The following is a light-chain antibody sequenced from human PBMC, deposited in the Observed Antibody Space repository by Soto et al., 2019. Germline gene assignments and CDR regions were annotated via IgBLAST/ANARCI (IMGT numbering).Light chain of an antibody. Sequence: DIQMTQSPSFVSASIGDRVTITCRASQGIGSWLAWYQQVPGRAPRLLIFPASPFRSLVSSRFRGSGSGPDFTLTITSLQPEDFATYFCLQANYFPVTFGEETKVEMK. CDR2: PAS. CDR1: QGIGSW. J-gene: IGKJ4*01. CDR3: LQANYFPVT. V-gene: IGKV1-12*01.